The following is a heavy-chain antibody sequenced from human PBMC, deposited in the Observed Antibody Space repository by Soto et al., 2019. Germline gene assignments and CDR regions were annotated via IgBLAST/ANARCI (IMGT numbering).Heavy chain of an antibody. CDR3: ANGLSYSYYGMDV. D-gene: IGHD6-19*01. Sequence: QVQLVESGGGVVQPGRSLRLSCAASGFTFSSYGMHWVRQAPGNGLEWVAVISYDGSNKYYADSVKGRFTISRDNSKNTLYLQRHSLSAVDTPVYYCANGLSYSYYGMDVWGRGTTVTVSS. CDR2: ISYDGSNK. CDR1: GFTFSSYG. J-gene: IGHJ6*02. V-gene: IGHV3-30*18.